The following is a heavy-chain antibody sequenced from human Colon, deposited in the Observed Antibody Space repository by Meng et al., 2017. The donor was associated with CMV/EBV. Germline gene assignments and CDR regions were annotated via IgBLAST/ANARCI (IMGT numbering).Heavy chain of an antibody. Sequence: ASVKVSCKASGYTFTSHPIRWLRQAPGQGLEWMGWISPYNGYTNYVQKFQGRVTMATDTSTSTAYMELRSLDFDDTAIYFCARAYCSGTNCSPDYWGQGTLVTVSS. J-gene: IGHJ4*02. D-gene: IGHD2-2*01. CDR2: ISPYNGYT. V-gene: IGHV1-18*01. CDR3: ARAYCSGTNCSPDY. CDR1: GYTFTSHP.